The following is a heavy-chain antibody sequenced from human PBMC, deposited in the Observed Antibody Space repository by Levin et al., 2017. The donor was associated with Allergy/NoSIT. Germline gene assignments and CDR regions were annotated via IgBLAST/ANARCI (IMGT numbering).Heavy chain of an antibody. CDR2: IGSSSITI. Sequence: GESLKISCAASGFTFSSYSMNWVRQAPGKGLEWVSYIGSSSITIYYADSLKGRFTISRDNAKNSLYLQMNSLRAEDTAVYYCARERGWSSGWHAFDIWGQGTMVTVSS. D-gene: IGHD6-19*01. J-gene: IGHJ3*02. CDR1: GFTFSSYS. V-gene: IGHV3-48*04. CDR3: ARERGWSSGWHAFDI.